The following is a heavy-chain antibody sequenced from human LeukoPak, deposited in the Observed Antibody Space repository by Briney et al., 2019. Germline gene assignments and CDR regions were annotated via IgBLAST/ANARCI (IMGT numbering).Heavy chain of an antibody. J-gene: IGHJ4*02. Sequence: SETLSLTCTVSGGSISSYYWGWIRQPPGKGLEWIGSIYYSGSTYYNPSLKSRVTISVDTSKNQFSLKLSSVTAADTAVYYCARRYIVATTRGYFDYWGQGTLVTVSS. CDR1: GGSISSYY. CDR2: IYYSGST. V-gene: IGHV4-39*01. D-gene: IGHD5-12*01. CDR3: ARRYIVATTRGYFDY.